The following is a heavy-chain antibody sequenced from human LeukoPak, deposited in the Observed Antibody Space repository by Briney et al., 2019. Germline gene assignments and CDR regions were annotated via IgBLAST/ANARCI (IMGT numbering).Heavy chain of an antibody. V-gene: IGHV3-53*01. CDR1: GFTVSSNY. CDR2: IYSGGST. CDR3: ASGVATVTQYYFDY. D-gene: IGHD4-17*01. Sequence: GGSLRLSCAASGFTVSSNYMSWVRQAPGKGLEWVSIIYSGGSTYYADSVKGRFTISRDNSKNTLYLQMNSLRVGDTAVYYCASGVATVTQYYFDYWGQGTLVTVSS. J-gene: IGHJ4*02.